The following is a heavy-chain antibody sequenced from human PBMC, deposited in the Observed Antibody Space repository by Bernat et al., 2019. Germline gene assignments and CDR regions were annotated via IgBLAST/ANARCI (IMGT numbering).Heavy chain of an antibody. CDR1: GFTFSSYE. CDR3: ARSGPARGDSGYDFYY. CDR2: ISSSGSTI. V-gene: IGHV3-48*03. J-gene: IGHJ4*02. Sequence: EVQLVESGGGLVQPGGSLRLSCAASGFTFSSYEMNWVRQAPGKGLEWVSYISSSGSTIYYADSVKGRFTISRDNAKNSLYLQLNSLRAEDTAVYYCARSGPARGDSGYDFYYWGQGTLVTVSS. D-gene: IGHD5-12*01.